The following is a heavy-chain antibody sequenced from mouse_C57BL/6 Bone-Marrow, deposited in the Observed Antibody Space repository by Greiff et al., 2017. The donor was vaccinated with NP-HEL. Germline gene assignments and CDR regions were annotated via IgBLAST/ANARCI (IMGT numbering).Heavy chain of an antibody. J-gene: IGHJ4*01. CDR1: GFTFSSYA. V-gene: IGHV5-4*03. Sequence: EVKLMESGGGLVKPGGSLKLSCAASGFTFSSYAMSWVRQTPEKRLEWVATISDGGSYTYYPDNVKGRFTISRDNAKNNLYLQMSHLKSEDTAMYYCARAFNWGDYYAMDYWGQGTSVTVSS. D-gene: IGHD4-1*02. CDR3: ARAFNWGDYYAMDY. CDR2: ISDGGSYT.